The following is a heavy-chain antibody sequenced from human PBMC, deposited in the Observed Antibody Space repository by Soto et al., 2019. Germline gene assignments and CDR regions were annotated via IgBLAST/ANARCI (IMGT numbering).Heavy chain of an antibody. D-gene: IGHD6-6*01. CDR1: GYSFTSYW. Sequence: GESLKISCKGSGYSFTSYWISWVRQMPGKGLEWMGRIDPSDSYTNYSPSFQGHVTISADKSISTAYLQWSSLKASDTAMYYCARPISGSSSYYYGMDVWGQGTTVTVSS. CDR3: ARPISGSSSYYYGMDV. V-gene: IGHV5-10-1*01. J-gene: IGHJ6*02. CDR2: IDPSDSYT.